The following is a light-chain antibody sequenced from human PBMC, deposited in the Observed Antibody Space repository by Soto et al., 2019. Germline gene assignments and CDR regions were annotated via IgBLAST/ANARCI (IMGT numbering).Light chain of an antibody. CDR2: EVS. J-gene: IGLJ2*01. Sequence: QSALTQPPSASGSPGQSVTISCTGTSSDVGGYNYVSWYQQHPGKAPKLMIYEVSKRPSGVPDRFSGSKSGNTASLTVSGLLAEDEADYYCSSYAGSHNLVFGGGTKLTVL. V-gene: IGLV2-8*01. CDR3: SSYAGSHNLV. CDR1: SSDVGGYNY.